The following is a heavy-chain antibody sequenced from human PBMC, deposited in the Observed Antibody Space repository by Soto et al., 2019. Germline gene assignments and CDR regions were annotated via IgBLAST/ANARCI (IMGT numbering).Heavy chain of an antibody. Sequence: GESLKISCKASGYTFSNYRIAWVRQRPGRGLEWIGFIYPADSSATYSPSFPGHVIMSVDRSIKTAFLQWNSLEASDTAIYYCARHSSTSVRAPLEFWGPGTLVTVS. CDR3: ARHSSTSVRAPLEF. V-gene: IGHV5-51*01. D-gene: IGHD2-2*01. CDR2: IYPADSSA. CDR1: GYTFSNYR. J-gene: IGHJ4*02.